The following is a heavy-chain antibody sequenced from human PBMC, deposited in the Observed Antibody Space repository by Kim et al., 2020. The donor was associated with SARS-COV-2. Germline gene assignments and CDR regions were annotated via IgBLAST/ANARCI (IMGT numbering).Heavy chain of an antibody. V-gene: IGHV3-48*03. D-gene: IGHD2-15*01. J-gene: IGHJ4*02. Sequence: DYVKGGFTISRDIAKNSLYLHMNRLRAEDTAVYYCSRGCGGHTYHCYFDYWGQGSLVTVSS. CDR3: SRGCGGHTYHCYFDY.